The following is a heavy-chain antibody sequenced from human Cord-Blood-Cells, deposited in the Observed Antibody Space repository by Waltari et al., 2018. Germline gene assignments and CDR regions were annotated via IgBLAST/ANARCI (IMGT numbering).Heavy chain of an antibody. CDR1: GGSISSYY. CDR2: IYYSGST. J-gene: IGHJ4*02. CDR3: VRGRYYYDSSDLFDY. V-gene: IGHV4-59*01. Sequence: QVQLQESGPGLVKTSETLSLTCTVSGGSISSYYWSWIRQPPGKGLEWIGYIYYSGSTNYNPSLKSRVTISVDTSKNQFSLKLSSVTAADTAVYYCVRGRYYYDSSDLFDYWGQGTLVTVSS. D-gene: IGHD3-22*01.